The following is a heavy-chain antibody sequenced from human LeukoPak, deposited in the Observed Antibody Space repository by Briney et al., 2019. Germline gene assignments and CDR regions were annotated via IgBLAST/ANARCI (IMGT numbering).Heavy chain of an antibody. J-gene: IGHJ4*02. CDR3: ARTLVPAAFFTLAVYFDY. V-gene: IGHV4-59*01. Sequence: ASETLSLTCTVSGGSISSYYWSWIRQPPEKGLEWIGYIYYGGSTNYNPSLKSRVTISVDTSKNQFSLKLSSVTAADTAVYYCARTLVPAAFFTLAVYFDYWGQGTLVTVSS. D-gene: IGHD2-2*01. CDR1: GGSISSYY. CDR2: IYYGGST.